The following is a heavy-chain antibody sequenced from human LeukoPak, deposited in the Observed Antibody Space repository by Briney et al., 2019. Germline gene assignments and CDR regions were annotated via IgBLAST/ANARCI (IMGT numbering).Heavy chain of an antibody. CDR3: ARAEDCGGDCSDAFDI. J-gene: IGHJ3*02. Sequence: SVKVSCKASGGTFSSYAISWVRQAPGQGLEWMGGIIPIFGTANYAQKFQGRVTITADESTSTAYMELSSLRSEDTAVYYCARAEDCGGDCSDAFDIWGQGTMVTVSS. V-gene: IGHV1-69*01. CDR1: GGTFSSYA. D-gene: IGHD2-21*01. CDR2: IIPIFGTA.